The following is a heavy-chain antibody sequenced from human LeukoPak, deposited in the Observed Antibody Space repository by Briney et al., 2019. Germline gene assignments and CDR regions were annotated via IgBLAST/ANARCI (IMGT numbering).Heavy chain of an antibody. V-gene: IGHV3-23*01. CDR2: ISGSGGST. J-gene: IGHJ4*02. CDR3: AKENSWSGTTAPFEY. Sequence: AGGSLRLSCAASGFTFSNYAMNWVRLDPGKGLEWVLGISGSGGSTNYADSVKGRFTISRDNSKNTVYLQMNSLRAEDTAVYYCAKENSWSGTTAPFEYWGQGTLVTVSS. CDR1: GFTFSNYA. D-gene: IGHD3-3*01.